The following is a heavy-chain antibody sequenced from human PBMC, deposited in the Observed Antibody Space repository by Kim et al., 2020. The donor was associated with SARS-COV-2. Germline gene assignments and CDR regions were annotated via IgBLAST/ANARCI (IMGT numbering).Heavy chain of an antibody. CDR1: GGSFSGYY. D-gene: IGHD3-10*01. CDR3: ARGEREYGSGSYYMRVYY. J-gene: IGHJ6*01. Sequence: SETLSLTCAVYGGSFSGYYWSWIRQPPGKGLEWIGEINHSGSTNYNPSLKSRVTISVDTSKNQFSLKLSSVTAADTAVYYCARGEREYGSGSYYMRVYY. V-gene: IGHV4-34*01. CDR2: INHSGST.